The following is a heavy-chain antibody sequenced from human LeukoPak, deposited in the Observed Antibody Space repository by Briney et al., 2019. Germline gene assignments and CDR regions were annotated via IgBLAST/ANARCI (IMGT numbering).Heavy chain of an antibody. CDR2: INPNSGGT. D-gene: IGHD3-22*01. V-gene: IGHV1-2*04. Sequence: SVKVSCKASGYTFTGYYMHWVRQAPGQGLEWMGWINPNSGGTNYAQKFQGWVTMTRDTSISTAYMELSRLRSDDTAVYYCARAHPHYYDSSGYYPGGILYYFDYWGQGTLVTVSS. J-gene: IGHJ4*02. CDR1: GYTFTGYY. CDR3: ARAHPHYYDSSGYYPGGILYYFDY.